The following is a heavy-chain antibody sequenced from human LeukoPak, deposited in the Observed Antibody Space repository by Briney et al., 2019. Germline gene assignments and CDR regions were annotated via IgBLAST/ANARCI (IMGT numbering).Heavy chain of an antibody. D-gene: IGHD6-13*01. Sequence: SETLSLTCTVSGGSISSDNYYWGWIRQPPAKGLEWVGSINYSGTTYYSPSPKSRVTISVDTSKNHFSLKLRSVTAADTAVYYCVRDPPTAAADYWGQGTLVTVSP. V-gene: IGHV4-39*07. CDR2: INYSGTT. J-gene: IGHJ4*02. CDR3: VRDPPTAAADY. CDR1: GGSISSDNYY.